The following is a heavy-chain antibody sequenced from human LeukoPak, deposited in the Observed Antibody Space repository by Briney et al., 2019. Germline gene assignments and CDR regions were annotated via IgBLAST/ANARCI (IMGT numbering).Heavy chain of an antibody. CDR1: GGSISSSNHY. J-gene: IGHJ6*03. Sequence: PSETLSLTCTVSGGSISSSNHYWGWIRQPPGKGLEWIGSIYYSGSTYYNPSLKSRVTISVDTSKNQFSLKLSSVTAADTAVYYCARVRASGRSYYYYYMDVWGKGTTVTVSS. CDR2: IYYSGST. V-gene: IGHV4-39*07. CDR3: ARVRASGRSYYYYYMDV. D-gene: IGHD6-25*01.